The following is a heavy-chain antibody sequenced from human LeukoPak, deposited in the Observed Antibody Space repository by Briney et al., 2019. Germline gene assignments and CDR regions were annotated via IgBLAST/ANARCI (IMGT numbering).Heavy chain of an antibody. CDR2: ISYDGSNK. D-gene: IGHD1-26*01. V-gene: IGHV3-30*04. CDR3: ATPPVKWELQVDY. CDR1: GFTFSSYA. J-gene: IGHJ4*02. Sequence: GGSLRLSCAASGFTFSSYAVHWVRQAPGKGLEWVAVISYDGSNKYYADSVKGRFTISRDNSKNTLYLQMNSLRAEDTAVYYCATPPVKWELQVDYWGQGTLVTVSS.